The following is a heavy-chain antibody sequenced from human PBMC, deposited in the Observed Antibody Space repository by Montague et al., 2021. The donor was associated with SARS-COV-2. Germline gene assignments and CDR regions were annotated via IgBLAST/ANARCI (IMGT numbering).Heavy chain of an antibody. J-gene: IGHJ4*02. Sequence: SETLSLTCAVYGGSFSDSHWSWLRQPPGKGLEWIGEINQSGSTKYNPSLKSRVTISVDTSKNQFSLKLSSLTAADTAVYYCARGQSGITMIVVAILGVEFYFDNWGQGTLVTVSS. D-gene: IGHD3-22*01. V-gene: IGHV4-34*01. CDR2: INQSGST. CDR1: GGSFSDSH. CDR3: ARGQSGITMIVVAILGVEFYFDN.